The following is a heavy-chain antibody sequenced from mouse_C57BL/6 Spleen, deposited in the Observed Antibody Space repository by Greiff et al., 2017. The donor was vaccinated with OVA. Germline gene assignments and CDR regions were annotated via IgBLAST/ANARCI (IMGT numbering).Heavy chain of an antibody. CDR2: INPSTGGT. V-gene: IGHV1-42*01. Sequence: VQLQQSGPELVKPGASVKISCKASGYSFTGYYMNWVKQSPEKSLEWIGEINPSTGGTTYNQKFKAKATLTVDKSSSTAYMQLKSLTSEDSAVYDCARRAWDGDYFDYWGQGTTLTVSS. D-gene: IGHD4-1*01. J-gene: IGHJ2*01. CDR1: GYSFTGYY. CDR3: ARRAWDGDYFDY.